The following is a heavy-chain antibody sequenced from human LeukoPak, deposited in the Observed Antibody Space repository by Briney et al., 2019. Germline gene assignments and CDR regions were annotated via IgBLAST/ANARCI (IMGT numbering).Heavy chain of an antibody. D-gene: IGHD5-12*01. J-gene: IGHJ4*02. CDR2: ISYDGSNK. CDR3: ARDKEGYSGYDYYFDY. CDR1: GFTFSSYA. V-gene: IGHV3-30-3*01. Sequence: PGRSLRLSCAASGFTFSSYAIHWVRQAPGEGLEWVAVISYDGSNKYYADSVKGRFTISRDNSKNTLYLQMNSLRAEDTAVYYCARDKEGYSGYDYYFDYWGQGTLVTVSS.